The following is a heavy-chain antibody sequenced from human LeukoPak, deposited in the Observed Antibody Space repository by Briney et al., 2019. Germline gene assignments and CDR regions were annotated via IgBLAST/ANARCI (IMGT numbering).Heavy chain of an antibody. V-gene: IGHV1-2*02. Sequence: ASVKVSCKASGYTFTCYYMHWLRQAPGQGLEWMGWINPNSGGTNYAQKFQGRVTMTRDTSISTAYMELSRLRSDDTAVYYCARPQRAVTTFYYYYYGMDAWGQGTTVTVSS. CDR3: ARPQRAVTTFYYYYYGMDA. D-gene: IGHD4-17*01. CDR1: GYTFTCYY. J-gene: IGHJ6*02. CDR2: INPNSGGT.